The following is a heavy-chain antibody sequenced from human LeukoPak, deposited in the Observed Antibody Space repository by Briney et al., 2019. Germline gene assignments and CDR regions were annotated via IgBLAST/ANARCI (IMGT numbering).Heavy chain of an antibody. Sequence: GGSLRLSCAVSGFTFSSYWMSWVRQAPGKGLEWVANIKEDGTEKYYQDSVKGRFTISRDNAKNSLYLQMNSLRAEDTAVYYCAREVVLSASAWFEYWGQGTLVTVSS. CDR3: AREVVLSASAWFEY. J-gene: IGHJ4*02. CDR2: IKEDGTEK. CDR1: GFTFSSYW. D-gene: IGHD3-22*01. V-gene: IGHV3-7*01.